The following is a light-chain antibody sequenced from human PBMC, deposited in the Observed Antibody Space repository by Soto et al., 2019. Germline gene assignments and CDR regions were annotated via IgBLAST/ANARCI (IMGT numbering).Light chain of an antibody. Sequence: DIQVSLSASTVSESVGDRVTITCRASQSIGSWLAWYQQKPGKAPKLLIHDASSLESGVSSRFSGSGSGTQFTLTISSLQPDDFATYYCQQSITYWTFGQGTKVDIK. CDR2: DAS. J-gene: IGKJ1*01. V-gene: IGKV1-5*01. CDR1: QSIGSW. CDR3: QQSITYWT.